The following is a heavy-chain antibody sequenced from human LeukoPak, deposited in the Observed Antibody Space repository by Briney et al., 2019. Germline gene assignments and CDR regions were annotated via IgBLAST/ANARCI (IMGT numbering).Heavy chain of an antibody. CDR3: ARGSPGSYFNY. V-gene: IGHV4-4*07. CDR1: GESINNYF. Sequence: SETLSLTCTVSGESINNYFYSWLRQPAGKGLEWIGRIFPSGGSNYNPSLESRVTMSVDTSKSQFSLKLSSVTAADTAVDYCARGSPGSYFNYWGRGALVTVSS. D-gene: IGHD3-10*01. J-gene: IGHJ4*02. CDR2: IFPSGGS.